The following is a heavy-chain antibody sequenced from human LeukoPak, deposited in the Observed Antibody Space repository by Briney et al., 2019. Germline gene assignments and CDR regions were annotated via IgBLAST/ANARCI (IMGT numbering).Heavy chain of an antibody. Sequence: ASVKVSCKASGYSFTSYYMHWVRQAPGQGLEWMGIISSISGSTTYAQKFQGRVSMTRDTSTSTVYMELTSLRSEDTAVYYCARVFCSGGSCYHTPYLDSWGQGTPVTVSS. CDR3: ARVFCSGGSCYHTPYLDS. J-gene: IGHJ4*02. CDR1: GYSFTSYY. CDR2: ISSISGST. V-gene: IGHV1-46*01. D-gene: IGHD2-15*01.